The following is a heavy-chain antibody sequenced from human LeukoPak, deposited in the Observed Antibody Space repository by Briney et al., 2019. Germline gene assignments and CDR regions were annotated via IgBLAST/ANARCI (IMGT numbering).Heavy chain of an antibody. D-gene: IGHD1-26*01. CDR1: GFTFSSYS. J-gene: IGHJ4*02. V-gene: IGHV3-21*01. Sequence: GGSLRLSCAASGFTFSSYSMNWVRQAPGKGLEWVSSISSSSSYIYYADSVKGRFTIPRDNAKNSLYLQMNSLRAEDTAVYYCARSPGELQYYFDYWGQGTLVTVSS. CDR2: ISSSSSYI. CDR3: ARSPGELQYYFDY.